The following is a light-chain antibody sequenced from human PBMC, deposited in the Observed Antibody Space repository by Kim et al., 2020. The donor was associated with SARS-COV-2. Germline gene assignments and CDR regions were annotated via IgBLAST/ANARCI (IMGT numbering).Light chain of an antibody. Sequence: GKSTTISCAGTSSVVGGYDYVSWYQQHPGNVPKLLIFDVNRRASGVPVRFSGSKSGNTASLTISGLQAEDETDYYCCSYSGSYSWVFGGGTQLTVL. J-gene: IGLJ3*02. CDR1: SSVVGGYDY. V-gene: IGLV2-11*01. CDR3: CSYSGSYSWV. CDR2: DVN.